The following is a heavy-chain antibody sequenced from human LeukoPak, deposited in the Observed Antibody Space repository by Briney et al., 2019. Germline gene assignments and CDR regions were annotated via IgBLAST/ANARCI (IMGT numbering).Heavy chain of an antibody. Sequence: SETLSPTCTVSGGSISSDYWSWIRQPPGKGLEWIGYIYYSGSTNYNPSLKSRVTISVDTSKNQFSLKLSSVTAADTAVYYCARAPVPSWVDYWGQGTLVTVSS. J-gene: IGHJ4*02. D-gene: IGHD6-13*01. CDR1: GGSISSDY. CDR2: IYYSGST. V-gene: IGHV4-59*01. CDR3: ARAPVPSWVDY.